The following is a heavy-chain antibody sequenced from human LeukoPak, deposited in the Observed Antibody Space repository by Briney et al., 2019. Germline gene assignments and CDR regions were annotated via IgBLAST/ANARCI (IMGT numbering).Heavy chain of an antibody. D-gene: IGHD6-19*01. J-gene: IGHJ4*02. CDR1: EFTFNDAW. CDR3: TTTLAVAGTSMGY. CDR2: IKSKTDGGTT. Sequence: GGSLRLSCAASEFTFNDAWMTWVRQAPGKGLEWVGRIKSKTDGGTTDYAAPVKGRFTISRDDSKTTLYLQMNSLKTEDTAVYYCTTTLAVAGTSMGYWGQGTLVTVSS. V-gene: IGHV3-15*01.